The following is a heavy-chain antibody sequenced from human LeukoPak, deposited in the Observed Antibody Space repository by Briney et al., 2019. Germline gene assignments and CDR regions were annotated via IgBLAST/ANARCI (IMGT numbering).Heavy chain of an antibody. V-gene: IGHV3-23*01. CDR2: ISGSGGST. CDR1: GFTFSNYA. Sequence: GGSLRLSCAASGFTFSNYAMSWVRQAPGKGLEWVSAISGSGGSTYYADSVKGRFTISRDNSKNTLYLQMNSLRAEDTAVYYCAKDFRDYYDSSGFDYWGQGTLVTVSS. J-gene: IGHJ4*02. D-gene: IGHD3-22*01. CDR3: AKDFRDYYDSSGFDY.